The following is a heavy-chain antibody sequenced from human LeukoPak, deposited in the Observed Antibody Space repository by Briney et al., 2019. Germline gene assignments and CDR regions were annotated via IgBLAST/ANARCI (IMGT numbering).Heavy chain of an antibody. D-gene: IGHD6-13*01. CDR1: GFTFSNYG. V-gene: IGHV3-30*18. Sequence: TGGSLRLSCATSGFTFSNYGMHWVRQAPGKGLEWVAVVSYEGKSQYYADSVRGRFTISRDNSKNTLYLQMNSLRGEDAAVYYCAKEGTAQISTWYDYWGQGTLVTVSS. CDR3: AKEGTAQISTWYDY. CDR2: VSYEGKSQ. J-gene: IGHJ4*02.